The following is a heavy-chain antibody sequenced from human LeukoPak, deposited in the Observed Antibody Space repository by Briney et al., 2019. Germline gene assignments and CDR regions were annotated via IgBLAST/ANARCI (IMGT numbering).Heavy chain of an antibody. CDR2: TSFDGTNK. D-gene: IGHD3-10*01. J-gene: IGHJ5*02. CDR1: GSAFTTFP. CDR3: VISGYYNGYYKGFDP. V-gene: IGHV3-30*09. Sequence: PGGSLRLSCADSGSAFTTFPMHWVRQPPGKGLEWVAGTSFDGTNKYYADSVKGRFAISRDNSKSTLYLQMTSLRAEDTAVYYCVISGYYNGYYKGFDPWGQGTLVTVSS.